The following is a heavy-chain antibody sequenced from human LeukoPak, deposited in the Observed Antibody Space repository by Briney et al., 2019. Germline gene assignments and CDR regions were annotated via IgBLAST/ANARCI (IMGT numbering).Heavy chain of an antibody. CDR2: NSAYNGNT. CDR1: GYTFTSYG. Sequence: AASVKVSCKASGYTFTSYGISWVRQAPGQGLEWMGWNSAYNGNTNYAQKLQGRVTMTTDTSTSTAYMELRSLRSDDTAVYYCARDRSSTVRNDYWGQGTLVTVSS. D-gene: IGHD4-17*01. V-gene: IGHV1-18*01. CDR3: ARDRSSTVRNDY. J-gene: IGHJ4*02.